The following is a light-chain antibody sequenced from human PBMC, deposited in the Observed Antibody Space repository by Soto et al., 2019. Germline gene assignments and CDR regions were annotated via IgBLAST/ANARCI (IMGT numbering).Light chain of an antibody. Sequence: DIQMTQSPSTLSASVGDRVTIGLRASQSISGGLAWYQQKPGKAPKLLIYKASSLESGVPSRFSGSGSGTGFTLTIRSLQPDDFATYYCQQYNSYWTFGEGTKVDI. J-gene: IGKJ1*01. CDR1: QSISGG. CDR2: KAS. CDR3: QQYNSYWT. V-gene: IGKV1-5*03.